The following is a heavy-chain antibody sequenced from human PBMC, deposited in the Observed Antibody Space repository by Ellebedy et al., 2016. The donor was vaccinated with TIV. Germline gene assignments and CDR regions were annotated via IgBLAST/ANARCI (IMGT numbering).Heavy chain of an antibody. V-gene: IGHV1-2*02. Sequence: ASVKVSXXASGYIFTDYGISWARQAPGQGLEWMGWINPNSGGTIYAQKFQGRVTMTGDTSISTAYMDLSRLRSDDTAVYYCARAITAYYYYYMDVWGKGTTVTVSS. CDR1: GYIFTDYG. D-gene: IGHD1-20*01. J-gene: IGHJ6*03. CDR2: INPNSGGT. CDR3: ARAITAYYYYYMDV.